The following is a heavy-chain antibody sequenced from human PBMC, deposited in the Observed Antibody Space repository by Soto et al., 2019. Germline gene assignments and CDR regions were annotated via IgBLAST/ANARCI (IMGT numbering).Heavy chain of an antibody. CDR1: GFTVSSYG. V-gene: IGHV3-33*01. CDR2: IWYDGSNK. J-gene: IGHJ4*02. Sequence: QVQRVESGGGVVQPGRSLRLSCAASGFTVSSYGMHWVRQAPGKGLEWVAVIWYDGSNKYYADSVKGRFTISRDNSKNTLYLQMNSLRAEDTAVYYCARGAGGYSYGSYFDYWGQGTLVTVSS. D-gene: IGHD5-18*01. CDR3: ARGAGGYSYGSYFDY.